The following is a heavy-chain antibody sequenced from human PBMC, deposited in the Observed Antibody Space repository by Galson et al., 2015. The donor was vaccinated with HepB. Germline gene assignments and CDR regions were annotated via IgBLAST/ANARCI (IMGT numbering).Heavy chain of an antibody. Sequence: ETLSLTCTVSGVSFTSYYWAWIRQPPGRGLEWIGHIFYSGVSNYNPSLKSRVTISIDTSKNHFSLNLGSVTAADSAMYYCARVYQGGALDHWGQGTLVIVSS. CDR3: ARVYQGGALDH. CDR2: IFYSGVS. V-gene: IGHV4-59*01. D-gene: IGHD3-16*01. CDR1: GVSFTSYY. J-gene: IGHJ4*02.